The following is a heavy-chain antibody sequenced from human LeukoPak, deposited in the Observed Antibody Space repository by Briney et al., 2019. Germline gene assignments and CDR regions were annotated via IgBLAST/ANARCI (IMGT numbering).Heavy chain of an antibody. CDR2: INWNGDNT. Sequence: PGGSLRLSCAASGFTFDDYGMSWVRQAPGKGLEWVSGINWNGDNTNYADSLKGRFTISRDNAKNSLYLQMNSLRAKDTALYYCARGSTHYDVLTGYHYYFDYWGQGTLVTVSS. V-gene: IGHV3-20*04. J-gene: IGHJ4*02. CDR3: ARGSTHYDVLTGYHYYFDY. D-gene: IGHD3-9*01. CDR1: GFTFDDYG.